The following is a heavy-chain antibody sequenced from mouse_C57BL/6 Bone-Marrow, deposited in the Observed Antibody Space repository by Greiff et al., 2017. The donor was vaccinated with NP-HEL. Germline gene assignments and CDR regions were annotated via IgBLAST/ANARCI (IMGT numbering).Heavy chain of an antibody. CDR2: IDPENGDT. Sequence: EVQLQQSGAELVRPGASVKLSCTASGFNIKDDYMHWVKQRPEQGLEWIGWIDPENGDTEYASKFQGKATITADTSSNTAYLQLSSLISEDTAVYYCTTVVAKDWFAYWGQGTLVTVSA. V-gene: IGHV14-4*01. J-gene: IGHJ3*01. CDR1: GFNIKDDY. D-gene: IGHD1-1*01. CDR3: TTVVAKDWFAY.